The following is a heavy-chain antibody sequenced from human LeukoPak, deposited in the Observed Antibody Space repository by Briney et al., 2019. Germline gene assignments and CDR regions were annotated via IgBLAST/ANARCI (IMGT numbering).Heavy chain of an antibody. V-gene: IGHV4-38-2*01. J-gene: IGHJ5*02. CDR2: IYHSGST. CDR1: GYSISSGYY. D-gene: IGHD2-2*01. CDR3: ASNARSTSCAWGCRFDP. Sequence: SETLSLTCAVSGYSISSGYYWGWIRPPPGKGLEWIGSIYHSGSTYYNPSLKSRVTISVDTSKNQFSLKLSSVTAADTAVYYCASNARSTSCAWGCRFDPWGQGTLVTVSS.